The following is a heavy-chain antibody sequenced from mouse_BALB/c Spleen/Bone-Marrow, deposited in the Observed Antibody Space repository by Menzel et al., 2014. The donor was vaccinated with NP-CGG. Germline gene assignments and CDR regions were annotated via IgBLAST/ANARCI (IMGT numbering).Heavy chain of an antibody. J-gene: IGHJ1*01. CDR3: ARVIYWYFDV. CDR2: ILPESGST. CDR1: GYTFSNYW. V-gene: IGHV1-9*01. Sequence: QVQLKESGAELMKPGASVKISCKATGYTFSNYWIEWIKQRPGHGLEWIGEILPESGSTDHNENFKVKATFTADTSSNTAYMQLSSLTSEDSAVYYCARVIYWYFDVWGAGTTVTVSS.